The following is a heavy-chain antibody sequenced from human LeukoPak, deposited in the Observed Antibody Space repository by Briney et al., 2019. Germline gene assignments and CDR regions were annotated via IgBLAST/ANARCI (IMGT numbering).Heavy chain of an antibody. J-gene: IGHJ6*03. CDR3: AREARGYSYGTAYYYYYMDV. V-gene: IGHV3-48*01. Sequence: GGSLRLSCAASGFTFSSYSMNWVRQAPGKGLEWVSYISSSSSTIYYADSVKGRFTISRDNAKNSLYLQMNSLRAEDTAVYYCAREARGYSYGTAYYYYYMDVWGKGSTVTVSS. CDR1: GFTFSSYS. D-gene: IGHD5-18*01. CDR2: ISSSSSTI.